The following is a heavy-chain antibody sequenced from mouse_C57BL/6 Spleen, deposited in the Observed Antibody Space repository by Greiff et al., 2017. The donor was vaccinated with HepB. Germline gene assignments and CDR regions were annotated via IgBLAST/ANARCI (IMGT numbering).Heavy chain of an antibody. V-gene: IGHV2-5*01. J-gene: IGHJ3*01. D-gene: IGHD6-5*01. CDR1: GFSLTSYG. CDR3: ATAYKIWAWFAY. Sequence: QVQLQQSGPGLVQPSQSLSITCTVSGFSLTSYGVHWVRQSPGKGLEWLGVIWRGGSTDYNAAFMSRLSITKDNSKSQVFFNMNSLQADASAVSYRATAYKIWAWFAYWGQGTLGTVSA. CDR2: IWRGGST.